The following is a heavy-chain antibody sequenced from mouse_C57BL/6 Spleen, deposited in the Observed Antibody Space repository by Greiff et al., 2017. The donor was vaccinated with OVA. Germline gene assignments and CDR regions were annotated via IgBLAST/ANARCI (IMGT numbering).Heavy chain of an antibody. D-gene: IGHD2-4*01. CDR2: IYPGSGNT. CDR3: ARWATMITTGGGYYAMDD. CDR1: GYTFTDYY. J-gene: IGHJ4*01. V-gene: IGHV1-76*01. Sequence: VQLQQSGAELVRPGASVKLSCKASGYTFTDYYINWVKQRPGQGLEWIARIYPGSGNTYYNEKFKGKATLTAEKSSSTAYMQLSSLTSEDSAVYFCARWATMITTGGGYYAMDDWGQGTSGTVSS.